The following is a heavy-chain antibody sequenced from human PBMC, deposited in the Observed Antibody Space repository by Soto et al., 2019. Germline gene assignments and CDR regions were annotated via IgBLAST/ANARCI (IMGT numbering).Heavy chain of an antibody. Sequence: QVQLQQWGAGLLKPSETLSLTCAVYGGSFSGYYWSWIRQPPGKGLEWIGEINHSGSTNYNPSLKGRVTISVDTSKNQFSLKLSSVTAADTAVYYCARATIAARPFDYWGQGTLVTVSS. CDR1: GGSFSGYY. CDR3: ARATIAARPFDY. D-gene: IGHD6-6*01. J-gene: IGHJ4*02. CDR2: INHSGST. V-gene: IGHV4-34*01.